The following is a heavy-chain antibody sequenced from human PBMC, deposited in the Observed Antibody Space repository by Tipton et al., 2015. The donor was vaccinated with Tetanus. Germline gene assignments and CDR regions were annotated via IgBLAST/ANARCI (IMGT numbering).Heavy chain of an antibody. D-gene: IGHD3-3*01. V-gene: IGHV4-39*01. CDR1: GGSIRGGTFY. CDR2: IYESGDT. Sequence: LRLSCTVSGGSIRGGTFYWGWIRQPPGKGLEWIGSIYESGDTYYIPSLKSRVTISVDTSKNHFSLNLNSMAAADTGVYYCARHQSGYFTPFDYWGQGNLVTVSS. J-gene: IGHJ4*02. CDR3: ARHQSGYFTPFDY.